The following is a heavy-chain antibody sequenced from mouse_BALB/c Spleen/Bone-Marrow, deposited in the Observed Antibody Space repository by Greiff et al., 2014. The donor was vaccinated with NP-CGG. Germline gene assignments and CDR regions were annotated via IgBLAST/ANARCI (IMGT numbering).Heavy chain of an antibody. D-gene: IGHD1-1*02. CDR3: GSGGDYGAMDY. J-gene: IGHJ4*01. CDR2: IYPGSGGT. V-gene: IGHV1-54*01. Sequence: QVQLQQSGAELVRPGTSVKVSCTASGFGFTNYLIEWVEQRPGQGLEWIGVIYPGSGGTNYNENFKGKATLTADKSSNTAYMQLRRQTSDDSSVYCGGSGGDYGAMDYWGQGTSVTVSS. CDR1: GFGFTNYL.